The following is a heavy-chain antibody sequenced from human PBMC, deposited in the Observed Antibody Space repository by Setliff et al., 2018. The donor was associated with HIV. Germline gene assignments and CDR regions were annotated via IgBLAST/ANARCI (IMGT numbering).Heavy chain of an antibody. D-gene: IGHD3-22*01. J-gene: IGHJ4*02. Sequence: LRLSCEASGFIFSNHDFHWVRQAAAKGLEWVAAIGTGGDTYYVDSVKGRFTISRENARNSLYLQMNSLRAGDTAVYYCARSRLHYYDSSGYYPSYFDYWGQGTLVTVSS. V-gene: IGHV3-13*01. CDR3: ARSRLHYYDSSGYYPSYFDY. CDR2: IGTGGDT. CDR1: GFIFSNHD.